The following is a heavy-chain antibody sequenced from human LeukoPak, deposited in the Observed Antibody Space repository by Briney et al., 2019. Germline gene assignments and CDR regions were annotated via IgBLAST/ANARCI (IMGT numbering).Heavy chain of an antibody. CDR2: ISAYNGNT. D-gene: IGHD3-22*01. Sequence: ASVKVSCKASGYTFTSYGISWVRQAPGQGLEWMGWISAYNGNTNYAQKLQGRVTMTTDTSTSTAYMELRSLRSDDTAVYYCARDRPRITMIVGGFDYWGQGTLVTVSS. CDR3: ARDRPRITMIVGGFDY. CDR1: GYTFTSYG. J-gene: IGHJ4*02. V-gene: IGHV1-18*01.